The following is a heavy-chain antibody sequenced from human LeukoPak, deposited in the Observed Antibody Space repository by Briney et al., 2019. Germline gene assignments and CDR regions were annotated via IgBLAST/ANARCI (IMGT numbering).Heavy chain of an antibody. V-gene: IGHV4-34*01. Sequence: SETLSLTCAVYGGSFSGYYWSWIRQPPGKGLEWIGEINHSGSTNYNPSLKSRVTISVDTSKTKFSLKLSSVTAADTAVYYCASNLLQMPNAYEYYYDSSGWSYWGQGTLVTVSS. CDR3: ASNLLQMPNAYEYYYDSSGWSY. D-gene: IGHD3-22*01. CDR2: INHSGST. CDR1: GGSFSGYY. J-gene: IGHJ4*02.